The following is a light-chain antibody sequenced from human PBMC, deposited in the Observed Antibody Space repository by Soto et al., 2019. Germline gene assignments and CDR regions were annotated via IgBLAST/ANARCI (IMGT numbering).Light chain of an antibody. V-gene: IGLV6-57*04. Sequence: NFMLTQPHSVSGSPGETVTISCTRSSGSIASNFVQWYQQRPGSAPSNVIYEDNHRPSGLPDRFFGSIDSSSNSASLAITGLNMEDEAYNFFHSYDITYAVFGGDTQLTVL. CDR2: EDN. CDR1: SGSIASNF. CDR3: HSYDITYAV. J-gene: IGLJ7*01.